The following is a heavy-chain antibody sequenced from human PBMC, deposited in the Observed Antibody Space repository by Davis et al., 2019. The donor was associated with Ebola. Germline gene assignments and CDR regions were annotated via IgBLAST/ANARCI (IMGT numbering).Heavy chain of an antibody. CDR1: GFTFSSYA. V-gene: IGHV3-23*01. J-gene: IGHJ6*02. D-gene: IGHD2-2*02. CDR2: ISGSGGST. CDR3: AKVVYPGYCSSTSCYTVYDYYGMDV. Sequence: GESLKISCAASGFTFSSYAMSWVRQAPGKGLEWVSAISGSGGSTYYADSVKGRFTISRDNSKNTLYLQMNSLRAEDTAVYYCAKVVYPGYCSSTSCYTVYDYYGMDVWGQGTTVTVSS.